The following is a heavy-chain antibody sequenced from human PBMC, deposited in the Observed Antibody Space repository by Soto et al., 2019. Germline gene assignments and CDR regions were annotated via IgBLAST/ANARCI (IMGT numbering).Heavy chain of an antibody. CDR1: GYSISSGYY. CDR3: ARERLEYYYDSSGYYHAFDI. Sequence: SETLSLTCAVSGYSISSGYYWGWIRQPPGKGLEWIGSIYHSGSTYYNPSLKSRVTISVDTSKNQFSLKLSSVTAADTAVYYCARERLEYYYDSSGYYHAFDIWGQGTMVTVS. CDR2: IYHSGST. V-gene: IGHV4-38-2*02. D-gene: IGHD3-22*01. J-gene: IGHJ3*02.